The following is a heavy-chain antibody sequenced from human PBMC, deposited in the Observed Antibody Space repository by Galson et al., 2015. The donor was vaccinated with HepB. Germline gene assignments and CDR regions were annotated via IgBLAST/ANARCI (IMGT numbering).Heavy chain of an antibody. CDR2: MNPNSGNT. V-gene: IGHV1-8*01. J-gene: IGHJ4*02. Sequence: QSGAEVKKPGESLRISCKASGYTFTSYDINWVRQATGQGLEWMGWMNPNSGNTGYAQKFQGRVTMTRNTSISTAYMELSSLRSEDTAVYYCAVSSGYYYHFDYWGQGTLVTVSS. D-gene: IGHD3-22*01. CDR3: AVSSGYYYHFDY. CDR1: GYTFTSYD.